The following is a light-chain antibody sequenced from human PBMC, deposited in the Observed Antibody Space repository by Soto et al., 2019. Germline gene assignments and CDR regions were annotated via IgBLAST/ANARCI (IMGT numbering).Light chain of an antibody. J-gene: IGKJ1*01. CDR2: GAS. Sequence: EIVLTQSPGTLSLSPGARATLSCRATQSVSNNYLAWYQQKPGQAPRLLIYGASNRATGIPDRFSGSGSGTDFTLTISRLEPEDFAVYYWQQYGSSGTFGQGTKVEIK. CDR1: QSVSNNY. CDR3: QQYGSSGT. V-gene: IGKV3-20*01.